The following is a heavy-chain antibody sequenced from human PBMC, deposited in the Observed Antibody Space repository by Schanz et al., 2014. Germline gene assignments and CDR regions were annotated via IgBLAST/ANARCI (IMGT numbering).Heavy chain of an antibody. D-gene: IGHD5-12*01. J-gene: IGHJ5*02. CDR1: GFTFSSYS. V-gene: IGHV3-66*01. CDR2: IYSGGST. CDR3: AKDMNREATAPES. Sequence: EVQLVESGGGLVQPGGSLRLSCAASGFTFSSYSMNWVRQAPGKGLEWVAVIYSGGSTFYTDSVKGRFTISRDNSKNTVYLHMNSLRDEDTAVYYCAKDMNREATAPESWGQGTLVVVSS.